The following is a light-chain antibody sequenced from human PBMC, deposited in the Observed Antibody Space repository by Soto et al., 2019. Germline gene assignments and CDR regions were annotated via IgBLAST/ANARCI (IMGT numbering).Light chain of an antibody. CDR2: KAS. CDR1: QSISSW. J-gene: IGKJ4*01. Sequence: DLQMTQSPSTLSASVGDRVTITCRASQSISSWLAWYQQKPAKAPKLLIYKASTLESGVPSRFSGSGSGTEFTLTISSLQADDFATYYCQQYNDLSTFGGGTKVDIK. V-gene: IGKV1-5*03. CDR3: QQYNDLST.